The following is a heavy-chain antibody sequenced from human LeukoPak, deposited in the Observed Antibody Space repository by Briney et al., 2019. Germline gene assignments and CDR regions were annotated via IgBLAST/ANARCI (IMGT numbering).Heavy chain of an antibody. D-gene: IGHD3-3*02. CDR1: GFTFSSYA. J-gene: IGHJ5*02. CDR3: AKGIDPRVYWFDP. V-gene: IGHV3-23*01. Sequence: PGGSLRLSCTASGFTFSSYAMSWVRQAPGKGLEWVSALIGSGGSTYYADSVKGRFTISRDNSKNTLYLQMNSLGAEDTAVYYCAKGIDPRVYWFDPWGQGTLVTVSS. CDR2: LIGSGGST.